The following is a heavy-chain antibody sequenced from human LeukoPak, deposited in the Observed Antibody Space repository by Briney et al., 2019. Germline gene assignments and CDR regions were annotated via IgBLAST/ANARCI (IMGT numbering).Heavy chain of an antibody. J-gene: IGHJ4*02. CDR3: ARDRVQGSYYDQ. CDR2: IYSGGST. V-gene: IGHV3-66*01. Sequence: GGSLRLSCAASGFTVSSNYMSWVRQAPGKGLEWVSVIYSGGSTYYADSVKGRFTISRDNSKNTLYLQMNSLRAEDTAVYYCARDRVQGSYYDQWGQGTLVTVSS. D-gene: IGHD1-1*01. CDR1: GFTVSSNY.